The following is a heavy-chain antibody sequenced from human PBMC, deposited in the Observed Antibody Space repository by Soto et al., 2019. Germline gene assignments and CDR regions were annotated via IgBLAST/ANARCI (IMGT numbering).Heavy chain of an antibody. CDR1: GDTFSSYS. CDR2: IIPILGIT. Sequence: QVHLVQSGAEVEKPGSSVKVSCKASGDTFSSYSFTWVRQAPGQGLEWMGRIIPILGITNYAQKFHGRVTITADKSTSTAYMELSSLRSEDTAVYYCATDKDSTYDYWGQGTLVTVSS. J-gene: IGHJ4*02. D-gene: IGHD4-4*01. CDR3: ATDKDSTYDY. V-gene: IGHV1-69*08.